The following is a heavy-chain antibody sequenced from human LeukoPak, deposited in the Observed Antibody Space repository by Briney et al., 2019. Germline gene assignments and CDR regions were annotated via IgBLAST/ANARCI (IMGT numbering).Heavy chain of an antibody. CDR2: INHSGRT. D-gene: IGHD5-18*01. CDR1: GGSFSGYY. Sequence: SETLSLTCAVYGGSFSGYYWSWIRQPPGKGLDWIGEINHSGRTNYNPSLKSRVTISVDTSKNQFSLKLSSATAADTAVYYCAGYVDTAMVFDYWGQGTLVTVSS. CDR3: AGYVDTAMVFDY. V-gene: IGHV4-34*01. J-gene: IGHJ4*02.